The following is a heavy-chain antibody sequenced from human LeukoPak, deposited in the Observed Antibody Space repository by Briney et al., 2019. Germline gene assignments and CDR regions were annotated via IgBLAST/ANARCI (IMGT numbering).Heavy chain of an antibody. CDR1: GFTFSDYH. D-gene: IGHD6-19*01. CDR3: ARGRPLLFRSGWSNKEGGIDY. V-gene: IGHV3-11*04. J-gene: IGHJ4*02. CDR2: IGSSGSTI. Sequence: PGGSLRLSCAASGFTFSDYHMNWIRQAPGKGLEWVSYIGSSGSTIYYADSVEGRFTISRDNTKNSLFLQMNSLRVEDTAVYYCARGRPLLFRSGWSNKEGGIDYWGQGTLVTVSS.